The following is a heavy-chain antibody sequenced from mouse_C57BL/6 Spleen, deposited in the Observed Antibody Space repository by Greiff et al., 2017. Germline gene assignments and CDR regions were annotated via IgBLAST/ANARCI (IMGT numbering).Heavy chain of an antibody. D-gene: IGHD1-1*01. CDR3: ASRGSSSNWYFDV. CDR2: IYPGGGYT. V-gene: IGHV1-63*01. CDR1: GYTFTNYW. Sequence: VQLQQSGAELVRPGTSVKMSCKASGYTFTNYWIGWAKQRPGHGLEWIGDIYPGGGYTNYNEKFKGKATLTADKSSSTAYMQFSSLTSEDSAIYYGASRGSSSNWYFDVWGTGTTVTVSS. J-gene: IGHJ1*03.